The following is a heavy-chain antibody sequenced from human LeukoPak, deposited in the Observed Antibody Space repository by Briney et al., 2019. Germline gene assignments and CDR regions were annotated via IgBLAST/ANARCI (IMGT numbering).Heavy chain of an antibody. V-gene: IGHV1-2*02. Sequence: ASVKVSCKASGYTFTGYYMHWVRQAPGQGLEWMGWINPNSGGTNYAQKFQGRVTMTRDTSISTAYMELSRLRSDDTAVYYCARDYVVPAATSDDAFDIWGQGTMVTVSS. CDR3: ARDYVVPAATSDDAFDI. CDR2: INPNSGGT. D-gene: IGHD2-2*01. CDR1: GYTFTGYY. J-gene: IGHJ3*02.